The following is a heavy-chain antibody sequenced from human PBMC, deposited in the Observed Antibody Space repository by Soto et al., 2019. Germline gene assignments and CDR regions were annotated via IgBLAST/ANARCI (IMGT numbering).Heavy chain of an antibody. J-gene: IGHJ4*02. D-gene: IGHD6-6*01. CDR2: ISGSGGST. Sequence: GGSLRLSCAASGFTFSSYAMSWVRQAPGKGLEWVSAISGSGGSTYYADSVKGRFTISRDNSKNTLYLQMNSLRAEDTAVYYCAKDLAARPGTPSPFDYWGQGTLVTVSS. CDR3: AKDLAARPGTPSPFDY. CDR1: GFTFSSYA. V-gene: IGHV3-23*01.